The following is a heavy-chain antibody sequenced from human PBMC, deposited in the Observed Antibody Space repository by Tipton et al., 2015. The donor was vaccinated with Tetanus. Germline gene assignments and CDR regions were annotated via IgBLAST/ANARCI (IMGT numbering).Heavy chain of an antibody. CDR3: ASPIKQWLVPLDL. CDR1: GGSLSSGTVY. Sequence: TLSLTCTVSGGSLSSGTVYWDWIRQPPGKALEWIGNIYNYNGNTLQNPSLKNRVTLSLDKSKNQFSLKLRSVTAADTAVYYCASPIKQWLVPLDLWGHGILVTVSS. D-gene: IGHD6-19*01. V-gene: IGHV4-39*01. J-gene: IGHJ5*02. CDR2: IYNYNGNT.